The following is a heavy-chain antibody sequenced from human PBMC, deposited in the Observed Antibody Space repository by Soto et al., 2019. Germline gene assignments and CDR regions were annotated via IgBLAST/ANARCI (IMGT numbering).Heavy chain of an antibody. CDR3: SGSPGLSRISGTTLGA. Sequence: EVQLVESGGGLVQPGGSLRLSCAASGFTFSSHWMHWVRQAPGKGLVWVSRINGDGSSTSYADSVKGRFTISRDNAKNMVVLQVNSLRADHTAVYYCSGSPGLSRISGTTLGAWGQGTLVTVSS. D-gene: IGHD1-7*01. V-gene: IGHV3-74*01. J-gene: IGHJ5*01. CDR2: INGDGSST. CDR1: GFTFSSHW.